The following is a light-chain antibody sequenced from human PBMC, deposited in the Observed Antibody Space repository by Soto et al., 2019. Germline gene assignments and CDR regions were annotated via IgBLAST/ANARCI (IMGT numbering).Light chain of an antibody. CDR2: GAS. CDR3: QQYDNWPRT. CDR1: QSVSSN. V-gene: IGKV3-15*01. Sequence: EIVMTQSPATLSVSPGERATLSCWASQSVSSNLAWYQQKSGQAPRLLMYGASTRASGIPARFSGSGSGTEFTLTISSLQSEDVAVYYCQQYDNWPRTFGQRTKV. J-gene: IGKJ1*01.